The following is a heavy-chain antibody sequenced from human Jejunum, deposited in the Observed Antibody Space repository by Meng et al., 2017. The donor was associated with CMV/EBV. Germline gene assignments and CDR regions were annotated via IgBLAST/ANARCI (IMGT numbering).Heavy chain of an antibody. CDR2: IGISGSAI. J-gene: IGHJ4*02. Sequence: SCVASGVSFSDSYISWIRQAPGKGLEWVSYIGISGSAINYADSVKGRFTISRDDAKNSLYLRMNSLRAEDTAVYYCASGGDWNDYNYWGQGTLVTVSS. V-gene: IGHV3-11*01. D-gene: IGHD1-1*01. CDR3: ASGGDWNDYNY. CDR1: GVSFSDSY.